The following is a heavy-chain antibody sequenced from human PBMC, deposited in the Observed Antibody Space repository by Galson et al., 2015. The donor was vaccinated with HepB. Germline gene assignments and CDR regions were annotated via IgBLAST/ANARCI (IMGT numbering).Heavy chain of an antibody. J-gene: IGHJ4*02. CDR3: ARGWGYSGSPVPSD. CDR2: IWYDGSDK. CDR1: GFIFRSYG. D-gene: IGHD1-26*01. Sequence: SLRLSCAASGFIFRSYGMHWVRQAPAKGLEWVALIWYDGSDKYYADSVKGRFTISRDNSKNTLYLQMNSPRAEDTAVYYCARGWGYSGSPVPSDWGQGTLVTVSS. V-gene: IGHV3-33*01.